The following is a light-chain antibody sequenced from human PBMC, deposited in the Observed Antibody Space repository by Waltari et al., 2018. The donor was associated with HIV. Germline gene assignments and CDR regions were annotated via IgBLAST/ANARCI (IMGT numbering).Light chain of an antibody. V-gene: IGLV2-14*01. CDR2: EVT. J-gene: IGLJ3*02. CDR3: SSYTTTSTIL. CDR1: NSDIGGYNY. Sequence: QSALTQPASVSGSPGQSITISCTGTNSDIGGYNYVSWYQQHPGRAPKLLIYEVTHRPSGIAYRFSGSKSGNTASMTISGLQAEDEADYYCSSYTTTSTILFGGGTTLTVL.